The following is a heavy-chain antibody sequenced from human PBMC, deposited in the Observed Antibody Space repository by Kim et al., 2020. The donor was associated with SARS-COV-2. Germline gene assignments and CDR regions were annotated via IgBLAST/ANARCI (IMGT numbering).Heavy chain of an antibody. CDR3: AKPGGRDAFGV. Sequence: TSYADYVKGRFTSSRDNSENSLYLQMNSLRAEDTAVYYCAKPGGRDAFGVWGQGAVVTVSS. CDR2: T. D-gene: IGHD2-15*01. J-gene: IGHJ3*01. V-gene: IGHV3-23*01.